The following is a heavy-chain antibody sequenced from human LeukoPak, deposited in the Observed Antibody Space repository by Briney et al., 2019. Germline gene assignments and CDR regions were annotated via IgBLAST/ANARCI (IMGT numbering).Heavy chain of an antibody. CDR3: ARDHPQRGYSYLEGWYFDL. CDR1: GGSISSSDYY. D-gene: IGHD5-18*01. V-gene: IGHV4-39*07. CDR2: IYYSGST. Sequence: PSETLSLTCTVSGGSISSSDYYWGWVRQPPGKGLEWIGSIYYSGSTYYNPSLKSRVTISVDTSKNQFSLKLSSVTAADTAVYYCARDHPQRGYSYLEGWYFDLWGRGTLVTVSS. J-gene: IGHJ2*01.